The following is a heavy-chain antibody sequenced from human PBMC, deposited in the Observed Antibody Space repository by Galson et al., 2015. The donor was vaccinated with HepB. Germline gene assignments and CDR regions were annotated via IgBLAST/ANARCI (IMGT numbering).Heavy chain of an antibody. CDR2: ISYDGTNT. CDR3: ASVYYYDSSVLPY. CDR1: GFTFSNYD. J-gene: IGHJ4*02. Sequence: SLRLSCAASGFTFSNYDIHWVRQAPGKGLEWVAAISYDGTNTYYADSVKGRFTISRDNSKSTLYLHMNSLRAADTAVYYCASVYYYDSSVLPYWGQGTLVTVSS. D-gene: IGHD3-22*01. V-gene: IGHV3-30-3*01.